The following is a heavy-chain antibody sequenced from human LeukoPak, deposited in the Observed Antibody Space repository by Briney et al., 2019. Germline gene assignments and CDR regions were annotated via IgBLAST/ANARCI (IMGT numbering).Heavy chain of an antibody. J-gene: IGHJ6*03. V-gene: IGHV3-7*01. Sequence: GGSLRLSCAVSGFTFSDFWMSWVRQAPGKGLEWVANIKQDGSEKYYVDSVKGRFTISRDNAKNSLYLQMNSLRAEDTAVYYCARADSSIAARLSRSSIFNYYYYMDVWGKGTTVTVSS. CDR3: ARADSSIAARLSRSSIFNYYYYMDV. CDR2: IKQDGSEK. D-gene: IGHD6-6*01. CDR1: GFTFSDFW.